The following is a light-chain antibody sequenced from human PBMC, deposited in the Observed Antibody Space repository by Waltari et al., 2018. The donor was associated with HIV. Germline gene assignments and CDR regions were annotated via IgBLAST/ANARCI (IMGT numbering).Light chain of an antibody. Sequence: QSVLTQPPSASGTPGQRVTISCSGSSSNIGSNTVNWYQQLPGTAPKLLIYSNNQGPSGGPDRFAGAKSGTSVSLAISGLQSEDDTDYYCAAWDDSLNGWVFGGGTKLTVL. V-gene: IGLV1-44*01. CDR1: SSNIGSNT. CDR2: SNN. J-gene: IGLJ3*02. CDR3: AAWDDSLNGWV.